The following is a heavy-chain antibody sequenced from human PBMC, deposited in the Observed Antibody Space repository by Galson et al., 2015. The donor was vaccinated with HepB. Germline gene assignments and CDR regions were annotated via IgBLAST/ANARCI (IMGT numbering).Heavy chain of an antibody. CDR2: IRSKAYSYAT. CDR3: TRLADFSGYSSS. CDR1: GFTFSGSA. D-gene: IGHD6-13*01. Sequence: SLRLSCAGSGFTFSGSAIHWVRQTSGKGLEWVGRIRSKAYSYATAYAASVKGRFTISRDDSKNTAYLHVKSLKTEDTAVYYCTRLADFSGYSSSWGQGTLVTVSS. J-gene: IGHJ4*02. V-gene: IGHV3-73*01.